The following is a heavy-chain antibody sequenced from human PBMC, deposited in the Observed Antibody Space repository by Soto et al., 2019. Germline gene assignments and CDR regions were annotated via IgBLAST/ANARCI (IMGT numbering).Heavy chain of an antibody. CDR3: ARGXXRYXXXGDYFDY. J-gene: IGHJ4*02. CDR1: GYTFTSYG. D-gene: IGHD3-10*01. Sequence: QVQLVQSGAEVKKPGASVKVSCKASGYTFTSYGISWVRQAPGQGLEWMGWISAYNGNTNYAQKLQGRVPMTXXTXTXXAYMELRSLRSDDTAVYYCARGXXRYXXXGDYFDYWGQGTLVTVSS. V-gene: IGHV1-18*01. CDR2: ISAYNGNT.